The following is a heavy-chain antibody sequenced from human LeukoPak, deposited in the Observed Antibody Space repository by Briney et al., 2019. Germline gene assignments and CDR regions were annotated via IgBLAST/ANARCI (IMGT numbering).Heavy chain of an antibody. Sequence: GGSLRLSCAASGFTFSSYGMHWVRQAPGKGLEWVAVIWYDGSNKYYADSVKGRFTISGDNSKNTLYLQMNSLRAEDTAVYYCAKSIAVAGWSDYWGQGTLVTVSS. V-gene: IGHV3-33*06. CDR3: AKSIAVAGWSDY. D-gene: IGHD6-19*01. CDR1: GFTFSSYG. CDR2: IWYDGSNK. J-gene: IGHJ4*02.